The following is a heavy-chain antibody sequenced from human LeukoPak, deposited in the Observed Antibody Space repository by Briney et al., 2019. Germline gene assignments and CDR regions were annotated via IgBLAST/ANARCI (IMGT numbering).Heavy chain of an antibody. J-gene: IGHJ4*02. Sequence: GGSLRLSCAASGLTFSSYAMSWVRQAPGKGLEWVSSISGSGGNTDHADSVKGRFTISRDNSKNTLYLQMNSLRAEDTAVYYCAKDQTYSSSLVFDYWGQGTLVTVSS. CDR1: GLTFSSYA. CDR2: ISGSGGNT. D-gene: IGHD6-6*01. CDR3: AKDQTYSSSLVFDY. V-gene: IGHV3-23*01.